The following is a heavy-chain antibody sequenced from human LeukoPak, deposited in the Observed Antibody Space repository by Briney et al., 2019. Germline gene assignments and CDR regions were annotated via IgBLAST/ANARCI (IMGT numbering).Heavy chain of an antibody. J-gene: IGHJ4*02. V-gene: IGHV3-9*01. CDR3: AKGRGSHPSFDY. D-gene: IGHD1-26*01. CDR2: ISWNSGSI. CDR1: GFTFDDYA. Sequence: GRSLRLSCAASGFTFDDYAMHWVRQAPGKGLEWVSGISWNSGSIGYADSVKGRFTISRDNAKNSLYLQMNSLRAEDTALYYCAKGRGSHPSFDYWGQGTLVTVSS.